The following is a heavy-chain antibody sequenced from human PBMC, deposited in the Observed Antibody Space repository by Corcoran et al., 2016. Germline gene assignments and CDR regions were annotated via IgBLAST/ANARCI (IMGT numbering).Heavy chain of an antibody. J-gene: IGHJ6*02. D-gene: IGHD6-13*01. CDR1: GGTFNSYA. CDR3: ARVPAIADRGIIDV. CDR2: FIPIFGTA. V-gene: IGHV1-69*01. Sequence: QVQLVQSGAEVKKPGSSVKVSCKTSGGTFNSYAINWVRQAPGQGLEWMGGFIPIFGTANYAQKFQGRVTITADESTSTAYMELSSLRSEDTAVYYWARVPAIADRGIIDVWGQGTTVTVSS.